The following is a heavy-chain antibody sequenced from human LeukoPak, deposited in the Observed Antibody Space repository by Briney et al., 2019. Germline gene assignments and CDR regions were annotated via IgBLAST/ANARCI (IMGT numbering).Heavy chain of an antibody. D-gene: IGHD5/OR15-5a*01. Sequence: AGGSLRLSCAASGFTFSNAWLTWVRQSPGNGLEYVSRIGRKSDGGTTDYAAPVKGRFTISRDDSKNTLYLQMNSLKTEDTAVYYCTSTLGYWGQGTLVTVSS. J-gene: IGHJ4*02. CDR2: IGRKSDGGTT. V-gene: IGHV3-15*04. CDR1: GFTFSNAW. CDR3: TSTLGY.